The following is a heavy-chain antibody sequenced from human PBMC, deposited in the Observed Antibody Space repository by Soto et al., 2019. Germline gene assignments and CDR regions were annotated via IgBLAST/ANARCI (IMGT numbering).Heavy chain of an antibody. Sequence: EVQLLESGGGLVQPGGSLRLSCAASGFTFSSYAMSWVHQAPGKGLEWVSAISGSGGSTYYADSVKGRFTISRDNSKNTLYLQMNSLRAEDTAVYYCAKDTAIVGATGDFDYWGQGTLVTVSS. J-gene: IGHJ4*02. D-gene: IGHD1-26*01. CDR3: AKDTAIVGATGDFDY. CDR1: GFTFSSYA. CDR2: ISGSGGST. V-gene: IGHV3-23*01.